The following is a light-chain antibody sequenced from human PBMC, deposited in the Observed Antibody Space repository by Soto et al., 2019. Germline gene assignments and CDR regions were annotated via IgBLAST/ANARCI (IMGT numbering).Light chain of an antibody. V-gene: IGLV4-69*01. Sequence: QSVLTQPPSASASLGASVKLTCTVSSGHNSYAIAWHQQQPENGTRYLMKLNSDGSHSKGDGIPDRFSGSSSGAERYLTISSLQSEDEAYYYCQTWSTDIRVFGGGTKLTVL. CDR3: QTWSTDIRV. CDR1: SGHNSYA. J-gene: IGLJ3*02. CDR2: LNSDGSH.